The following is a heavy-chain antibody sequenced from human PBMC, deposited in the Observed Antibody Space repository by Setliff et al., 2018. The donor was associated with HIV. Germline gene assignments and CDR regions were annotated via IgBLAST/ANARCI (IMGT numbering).Heavy chain of an antibody. CDR1: DDSISSGANY. V-gene: IGHV4-61*02. CDR2: IYASGST. D-gene: IGHD2-2*01. J-gene: IGHJ4*02. CDR3: ASQSPAHDY. Sequence: SETLSLTCSVSDDSISSGANYWSWIRQPAGQRLEWIGRIYASGSTNYNPSLKSRVTISVDTSKNQFSLKLSSVTAADTAVYYCASQSPAHDYWGQGTLVTVSS.